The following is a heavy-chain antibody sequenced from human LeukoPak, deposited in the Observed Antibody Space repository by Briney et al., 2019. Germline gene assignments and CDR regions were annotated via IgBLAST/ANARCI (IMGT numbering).Heavy chain of an antibody. D-gene: IGHD2-15*01. CDR3: ARDSGYCSGGSCPLGMDV. CDR1: GYTFTSYG. Sequence: ASVKVSCKASGYTFTSYGINWVRQAPGQGLEWMGWISAYNGNTNYPQKLQGRVTMTTDTSTTTAYMELRSLRSDDTAVYYCARDSGYCSGGSCPLGMDVWGQGTTVTVSS. J-gene: IGHJ6*02. CDR2: ISAYNGNT. V-gene: IGHV1-18*01.